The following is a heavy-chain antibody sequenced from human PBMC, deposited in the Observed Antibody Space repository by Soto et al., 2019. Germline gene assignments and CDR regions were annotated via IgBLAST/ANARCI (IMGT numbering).Heavy chain of an antibody. CDR1: AGLPSRSHW. CDR2: IYHSGST. D-gene: IGHD6-13*01. CDR3: ARDGSEVPAVGSSWYRYYYGMDV. V-gene: IGHV4-4*02. J-gene: IGHJ6*02. Sequence: SQTIRLPWAVSAGLPSRSHWRLCRPQPRKKGREWIGEIYHSGSTNYNPSLKSRVTISVDKSKNQFSLKLSSVTAADTAVYYCARDGSEVPAVGSSWYRYYYGMDVWGQGTTVT.